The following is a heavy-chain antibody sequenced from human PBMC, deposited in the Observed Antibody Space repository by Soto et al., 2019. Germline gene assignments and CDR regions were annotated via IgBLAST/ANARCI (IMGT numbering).Heavy chain of an antibody. CDR1: GFTFSSYC. CDR2: ISYDGSNK. D-gene: IGHD6-19*01. CDR3: AKDSQQWLSGGWFDP. Sequence: GGSLRLSCAASGFTFSSYCMHWVRQVPGKGLEWVAVISYDGSNKYYADSVKGRFTISRDNSKNTLYLQMNSLRAEDTAVYYCAKDSQQWLSGGWFDPWDQGTLVTVS. J-gene: IGHJ5*02. V-gene: IGHV3-30*18.